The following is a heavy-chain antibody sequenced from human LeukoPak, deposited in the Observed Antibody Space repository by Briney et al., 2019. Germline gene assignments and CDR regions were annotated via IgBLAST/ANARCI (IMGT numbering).Heavy chain of an antibody. V-gene: IGHV3-23*01. D-gene: IGHD3-9*01. CDR2: ISGSGGST. CDR1: GFTFSSYA. J-gene: IGHJ4*02. Sequence: PGGSLRLSCAASGFTFSSYAMSWVRQAPGKGLEWVSAISGSGGSTYYADSVKGRFTISRDNSMNTLYLQMNSLRAEDTAVYYCAKVPDYDILTGSFSYYFDYWGQGTLVTVSS. CDR3: AKVPDYDILTGSFSYYFDY.